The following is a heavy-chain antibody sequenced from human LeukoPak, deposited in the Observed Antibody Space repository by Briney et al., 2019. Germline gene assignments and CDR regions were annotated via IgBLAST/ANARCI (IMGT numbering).Heavy chain of an antibody. CDR2: ISGSGAST. D-gene: IGHD2-2*02. CDR1: GFPFSSYA. Sequence: PGGSLRLSCAASGFPFSSYAMNWVRQAPGKGLEWVSAISGSGASTYYADSVKDRLTLSRDDSKNTLYLQMNSLRAEDTAVYYCAKSRSSSSTSCYNYWGQGTLVTVSS. V-gene: IGHV3-23*01. CDR3: AKSRSSSSTSCYNY. J-gene: IGHJ4*02.